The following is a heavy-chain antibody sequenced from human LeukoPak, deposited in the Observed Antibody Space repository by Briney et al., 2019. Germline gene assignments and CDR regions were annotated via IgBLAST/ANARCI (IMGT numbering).Heavy chain of an antibody. CDR1: SGSISSGGYY. J-gene: IGHJ6*02. V-gene: IGHV4-31*03. Sequence: SQTLSLTCSVSSGSISSGGYYWSWSRQHPGKGLEWIGNIYYTGSTSYYNPSLKSRVTISLDTSKNQFSLRLTSVTAADTAVYYCARDRIVGATTPPFYYYYGLDVWGQGTTVTVS. CDR3: ARDRIVGATTPPFYYYYGLDV. D-gene: IGHD1-26*01. CDR2: IYYTGSTS.